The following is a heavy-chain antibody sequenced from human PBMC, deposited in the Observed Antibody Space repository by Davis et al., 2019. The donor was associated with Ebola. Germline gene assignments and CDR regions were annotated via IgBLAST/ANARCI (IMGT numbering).Heavy chain of an antibody. D-gene: IGHD3-9*01. CDR2: IKQDGSEK. J-gene: IGHJ4*01. Sequence: GGSLRLSCAASGFTFSSYWMSWVRQAPGKGLEWVANIKQDGSEKYYVDSVKGRFTISRDNAKNSLYLQMNSLRAEDTAVYYCARAEYDILTGYYDYWGQGTLVTVYS. CDR1: GFTFSSYW. CDR3: ARAEYDILTGYYDY. V-gene: IGHV3-7*01.